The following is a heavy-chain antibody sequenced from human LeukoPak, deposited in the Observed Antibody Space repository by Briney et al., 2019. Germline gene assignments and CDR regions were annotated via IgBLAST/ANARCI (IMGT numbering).Heavy chain of an antibody. V-gene: IGHV3-7*01. J-gene: IGHJ4*02. Sequence: GTLSLTCAVSGGSISSSNWWSWVRQAPGKGLEWVANIKQDGSEKYYVDSVKGRFTIFRDNAKNSLYLQMNSLRAEDTAVYYCARERYCGGSCYSGYFDYWGQGTLVTVSS. D-gene: IGHD2-15*01. CDR1: GGSISSSNW. CDR2: IKQDGSEK. CDR3: ARERYCGGSCYSGYFDY.